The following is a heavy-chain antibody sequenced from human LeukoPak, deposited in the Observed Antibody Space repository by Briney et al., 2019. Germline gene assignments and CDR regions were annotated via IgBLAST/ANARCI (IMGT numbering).Heavy chain of an antibody. Sequence: AASVKVSCKASGGTFSSYAISWVRQAPGQGLEWMGGIIPISGTANYAQKFQGRVTITADESTSTAYMELSSLRSEDTAVYYCASIDEQWLVLDYWGQGTLVTVSS. J-gene: IGHJ4*02. CDR3: ASIDEQWLVLDY. D-gene: IGHD6-19*01. V-gene: IGHV1-69*13. CDR1: GGTFSSYA. CDR2: IIPISGTA.